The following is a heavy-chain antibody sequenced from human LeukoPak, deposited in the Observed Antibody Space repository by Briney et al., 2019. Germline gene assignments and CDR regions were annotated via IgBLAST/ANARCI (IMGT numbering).Heavy chain of an antibody. Sequence: GGSLRLSCAASGFTFSSYWMSWVRQAPGKGLEWVAFIRFDGSNEIYADSVKGRFTISRDNSKKTLYLQMNSLRPEDTAVYYCAKDLRGYYYYMDVWGKGTTVTISS. V-gene: IGHV3-30*02. CDR1: GFTFSSYW. D-gene: IGHD4-17*01. J-gene: IGHJ6*03. CDR3: AKDLRGYYYYMDV. CDR2: IRFDGSNE.